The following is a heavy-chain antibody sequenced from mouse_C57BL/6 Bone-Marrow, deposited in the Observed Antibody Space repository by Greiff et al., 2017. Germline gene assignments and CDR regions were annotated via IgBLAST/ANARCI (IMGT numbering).Heavy chain of an antibody. D-gene: IGHD2-14*01. V-gene: IGHV14-4*01. CDR2: LDPEYGDT. Sequence: VQLQQSGAELVRPGSSVTLSCTASGFNIKDDSMRWVKPRPKQGLGWIGWLDPEYGDTACASKFQGKATITAHTSSTTAYLQLSSLTSEDTAVYYCTRMGTNYYAMDYWGQGTSVTVSS. J-gene: IGHJ4*01. CDR1: GFNIKDDS. CDR3: TRMGTNYYAMDY.